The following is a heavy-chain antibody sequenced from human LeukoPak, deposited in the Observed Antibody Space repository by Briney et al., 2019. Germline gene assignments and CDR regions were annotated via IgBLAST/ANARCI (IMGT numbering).Heavy chain of an antibody. CDR3: ARDQDTAMVPGDAFDI. CDR1: GFTFSSYS. J-gene: IGHJ3*02. CDR2: ISSSSSYI. V-gene: IGHV3-21*01. D-gene: IGHD5-18*01. Sequence: GGSLRLSCAASGFTFSSYSMNWVRQAPGKGLEWVSSISSSSSYIYYADSVKGRFTISRDNAKNSLYLQMNSLRAEDTAVYYCARDQDTAMVPGDAFDIWGQGTMVTVSS.